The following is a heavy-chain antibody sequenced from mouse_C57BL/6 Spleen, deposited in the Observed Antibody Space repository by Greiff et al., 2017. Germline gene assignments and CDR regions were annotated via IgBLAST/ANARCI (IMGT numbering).Heavy chain of an antibody. Sequence: EVQGVESGGGLVKPGGSLKLSCAASGFTFSSYTMSWVRQTPEKRLEWVATISGGGGNTYYPGSVKGRFTISRDNAKNTLYLQMSSLRSEDTALYYCAREGTYYFDYWGQGTTLTVSS. CDR1: GFTFSSYT. V-gene: IGHV5-9*01. CDR2: ISGGGGNT. J-gene: IGHJ2*01. CDR3: AREGTYYFDY. D-gene: IGHD3-1*01.